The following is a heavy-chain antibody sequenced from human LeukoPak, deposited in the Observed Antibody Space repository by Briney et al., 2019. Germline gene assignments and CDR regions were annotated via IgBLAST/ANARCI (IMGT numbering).Heavy chain of an antibody. J-gene: IGHJ5*02. CDR1: GYTFTGYY. V-gene: IGHV1-2*02. Sequence: ASVKVSCKASGYTFTGYYMHWVRQAPGQGLEGMGWINPNSGGTNYAQKFQGRVTMTRYTSITTAYMELSRLSSDDTAVYYCVGSAAIPGWFDPWGQGTLVTVSS. CDR2: INPNSGGT. D-gene: IGHD2-2*01. CDR3: VGSAAIPGWFDP.